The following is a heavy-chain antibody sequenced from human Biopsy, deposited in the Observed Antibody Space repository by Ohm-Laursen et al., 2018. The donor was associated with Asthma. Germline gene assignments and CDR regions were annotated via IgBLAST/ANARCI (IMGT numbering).Heavy chain of an antibody. CDR3: ARGGYCSGGDCYLRRPSYPVSYFYL. CDR1: GGSFSGHY. D-gene: IGHD2-15*01. Sequence: SETLSLTWAVYGGSFSGHYWTWIRQPPGKGLEWIGEIIHSGNTNYNRSLKSRVTMSVDTPKNQFSLKLTSVTVADTAVYYCARGGYCSGGDCYLRRPSYPVSYFYLWGRGTLVTVSS. CDR2: IIHSGNT. V-gene: IGHV4-34*01. J-gene: IGHJ2*01.